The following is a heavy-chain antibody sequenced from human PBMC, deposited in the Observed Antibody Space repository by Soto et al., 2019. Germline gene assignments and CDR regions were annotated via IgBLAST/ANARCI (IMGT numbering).Heavy chain of an antibody. CDR3: ARDRGGHESSGYAYHFDH. V-gene: IGHV1-3*01. CDR2: INAGNGNT. J-gene: IGHJ4*02. CDR1: GYTFIDYV. D-gene: IGHD3-22*01. Sequence: QVQLVQSGAEVKKPGASVKLYCKASGYTFIDYVMHWVRQAPGQRFEWMGWINAGNGNTKYSQNFQGRVTITSDTFASTAYMERSSLRSEDTAVYYCARDRGGHESSGYAYHFDHWGQGTLVTVSS.